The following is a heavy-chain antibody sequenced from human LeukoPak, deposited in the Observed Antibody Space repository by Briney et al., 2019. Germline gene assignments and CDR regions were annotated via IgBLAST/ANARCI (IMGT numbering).Heavy chain of an antibody. CDR1: GYTFTSYY. D-gene: IGHD1-7*01. CDR2: INPGGGST. V-gene: IGHV1-46*01. Sequence: ASVKVSCKASGYTFTSYYIHWVRQAPGQGLEWMGIINPGGGSTTYAQKFQGRVTMTRDTSTSTVYMELSSLRSEDTAVYYCARDRVMGGTTTCEYWGQGTLVTVSS. J-gene: IGHJ4*02. CDR3: ARDRVMGGTTTCEY.